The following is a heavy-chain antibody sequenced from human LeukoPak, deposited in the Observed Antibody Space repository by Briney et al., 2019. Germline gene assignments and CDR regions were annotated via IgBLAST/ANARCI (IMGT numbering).Heavy chain of an antibody. CDR3: ARDQSHDYGDYKTFDY. CDR1: GFTFSSYW. J-gene: IGHJ4*02. V-gene: IGHV3-74*01. D-gene: IGHD4-17*01. Sequence: GGSLRLSCAASGFTFSSYWMHWVRQAPGKGLVWVSRINSDGSSTSYADSVKGRFTISRDNAKNTLYLQMNSLRAKDTAVYYCARDQSHDYGDYKTFDYWGQGTLVTVSS. CDR2: INSDGSST.